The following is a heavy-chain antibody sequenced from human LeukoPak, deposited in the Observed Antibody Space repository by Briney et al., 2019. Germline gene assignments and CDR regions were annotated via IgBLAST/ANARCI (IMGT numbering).Heavy chain of an antibody. Sequence: ASVKVSCKASGYTFTSYYMHWVRQAPGQGLEWMGIINPSGGSTSYAQKFQGRVTMTRDMSTGTVYMELSSLRSEDTAVYYCARSRLPTYNWFDPWGQGTLVTVSS. V-gene: IGHV1-46*01. J-gene: IGHJ5*02. CDR3: ARSRLPTYNWFDP. CDR2: INPSGGST. CDR1: GYTFTSYY. D-gene: IGHD5-18*01.